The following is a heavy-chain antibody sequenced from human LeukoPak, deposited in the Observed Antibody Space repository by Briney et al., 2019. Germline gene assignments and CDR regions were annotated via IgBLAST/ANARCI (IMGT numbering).Heavy chain of an antibody. V-gene: IGHV3-33*06. CDR3: AKDAQRGFDYSNSLQN. Sequence: GGSLRLSCAASGFTFSHYGMHWVRQVPGAGLEWVAVIWSDGSDKYYAKSVKGRFTISRDNSKSSLFLQMNSLRAEDTAVYYCAKDAQRGFDYSNSLQNWGQGILVTVSS. CDR1: GFTFSHYG. D-gene: IGHD4-11*01. CDR2: IWSDGSDK. J-gene: IGHJ1*01.